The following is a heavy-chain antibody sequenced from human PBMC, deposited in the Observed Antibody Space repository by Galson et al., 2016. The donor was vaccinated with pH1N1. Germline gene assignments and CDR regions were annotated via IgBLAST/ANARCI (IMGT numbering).Heavy chain of an antibody. D-gene: IGHD6-13*01. J-gene: IGHJ1*01. Sequence: SLRLSCAASGFTFSTYWMTWVRQAPGKGLEWVANIKQDGSEKYYVDFVKGRFTISRDNAKNLLYLQMNSLRAEDTAVYYCARAIVAGDCYWGQGTLVTVSS. CDR1: GFTFSTYW. CDR2: IKQDGSEK. CDR3: ARAIVAGDCY. V-gene: IGHV3-7*04.